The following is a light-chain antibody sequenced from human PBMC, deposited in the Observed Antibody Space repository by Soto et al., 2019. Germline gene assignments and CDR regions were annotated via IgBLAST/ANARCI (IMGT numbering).Light chain of an antibody. V-gene: IGKV3-20*01. CDR3: QQYGSSPPMYT. CDR2: GGS. J-gene: IGKJ2*01. CDR1: QSVSSSY. Sequence: EIVLTQSPGTLSLSPGEGATLSCRTSQSVSSSYLAWYQQKPGQAPRLLIYGGSSRATGIPDRFSGSGSGTDFTLTISRLETEDFAVYYCQQYGSSPPMYTFGQGTKLEIK.